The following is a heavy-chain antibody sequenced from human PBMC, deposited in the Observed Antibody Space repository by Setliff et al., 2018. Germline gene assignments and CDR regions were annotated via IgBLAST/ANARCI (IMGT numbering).Heavy chain of an antibody. Sequence: NPSETLSLTCTVPGGSIRNYFWGWIRQPAGKGLEWIGRIYTSGGIDYNPSLRSRVTISVDTSKDQFSLKLSSVTAADTAVYYCAREKADYSDSGGYHGGFYFDSWGQGALVTVSS. V-gene: IGHV4-4*07. CDR1: GGSIRNYF. J-gene: IGHJ4*02. D-gene: IGHD3-22*01. CDR2: IYTSGGI. CDR3: AREKADYSDSGGYHGGFYFDS.